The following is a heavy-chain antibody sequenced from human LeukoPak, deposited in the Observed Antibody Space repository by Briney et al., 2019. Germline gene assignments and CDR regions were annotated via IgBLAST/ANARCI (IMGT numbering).Heavy chain of an antibody. J-gene: IGHJ6*02. D-gene: IGHD5-18*01. V-gene: IGHV1-69*02. CDR2: IIPLFGIV. Sequence: SVKVSCKASGGTFSSHTISWVRQAPEQGLEWMGRIIPLFGIVNYAQKFQDKVTITADKSTSTAYMEVSSLRSEDTAVYYCARIPSGDVDTAMVMYYHYGMDVWGQGTTVTVSS. CDR3: ARIPSGDVDTAMVMYYHYGMDV. CDR1: GGTFSSHT.